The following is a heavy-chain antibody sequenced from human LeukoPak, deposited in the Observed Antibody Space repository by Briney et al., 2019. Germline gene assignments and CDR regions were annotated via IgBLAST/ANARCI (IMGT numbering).Heavy chain of an antibody. Sequence: GGSLRLSCAASGFTFSSYAVNWVRQAPGKGLEWVSAISGSGGSTYYAESVKGRFTISRDNSKNTLYLQMNSLRAEDTAVYYCAKRGLDNSAYFDYWGQGTLVTVSS. J-gene: IGHJ4*02. CDR1: GFTFSSYA. CDR2: ISGSGGST. CDR3: AKRGLDNSAYFDY. D-gene: IGHD3-22*01. V-gene: IGHV3-23*01.